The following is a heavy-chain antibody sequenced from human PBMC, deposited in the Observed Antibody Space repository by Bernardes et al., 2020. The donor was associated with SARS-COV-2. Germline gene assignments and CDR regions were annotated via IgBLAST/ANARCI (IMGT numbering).Heavy chain of an antibody. Sequence: SEPLSLTCVVSGGSISSSDSWSCVRQPPGKGLEWIGKIYHSGSTNYNPSLKSRVTISVDKSKNQFSLKLTSVTAADTAVYYCARSEVHDFWSGYYYYHYGMDVWGQGTTVTVSS. D-gene: IGHD3-3*01. CDR1: GGSISSSDS. V-gene: IGHV4-4*02. CDR2: IYHSGST. CDR3: ARSEVHDFWSGYYYYHYGMDV. J-gene: IGHJ6*02.